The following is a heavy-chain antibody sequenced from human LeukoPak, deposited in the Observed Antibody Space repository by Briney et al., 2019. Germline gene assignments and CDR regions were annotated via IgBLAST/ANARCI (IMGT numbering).Heavy chain of an antibody. D-gene: IGHD4-17*01. CDR2: IYYSGST. CDR3: ARQDGDYVRWFDP. CDR1: GGSISSSSYY. J-gene: IGHJ5*02. Sequence: SETLSLTCTVSGGSISSSSYYWGWIRQPPGKGLEWIGSIYYSGSTYYNPSLKSRVTISVDTSKNQFSLKLSSVTAADTAVYYCARQDGDYVRWFDPWGQGTLVTVSS. V-gene: IGHV4-39*01.